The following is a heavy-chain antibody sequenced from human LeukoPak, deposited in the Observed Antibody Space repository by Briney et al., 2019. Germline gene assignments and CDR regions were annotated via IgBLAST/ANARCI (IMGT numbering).Heavy chain of an antibody. V-gene: IGHV1-46*01. CDR1: GYTFTSYG. CDR2: ISPSGGSI. J-gene: IGHJ5*02. CDR3: ARGPPGRVYDSTKRGLFDP. Sequence: ASVKVSCKASGYTFTSYGISWVRQAPGQGLEWMGIISPSGGSINYAQKFQGRVTMTRDTSTSTVYMELSSLRPEDTAVFYCARGPPGRVYDSTKRGLFDPWGQGTLVTVSS. D-gene: IGHD3-22*01.